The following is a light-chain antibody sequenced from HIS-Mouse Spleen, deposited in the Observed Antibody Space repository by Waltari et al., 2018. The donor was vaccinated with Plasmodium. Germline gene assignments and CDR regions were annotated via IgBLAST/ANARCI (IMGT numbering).Light chain of an antibody. Sequence: SSELTQDPAVSVALGQTVRITCQGDSLRSYYASWYQQKPGQAPVLVIYGKNNRPAGIPCRFSGSSTGKKASLTITGAQAEDEADYYCNSRDSSGNHLGVVFGGGTKLTVL. CDR2: GKN. CDR1: SLRSYY. V-gene: IGLV3-19*01. CDR3: NSRDSSGNHLGVV. J-gene: IGLJ2*01.